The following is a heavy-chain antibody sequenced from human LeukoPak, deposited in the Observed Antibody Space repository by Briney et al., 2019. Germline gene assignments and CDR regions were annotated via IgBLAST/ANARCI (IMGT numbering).Heavy chain of an antibody. D-gene: IGHD3-16*01. V-gene: IGHV3-23*01. J-gene: IGHJ5*02. CDR1: RFTFSSSA. CDR3: ARDNDRKDDS. Sequence: GGSLRLSCAASRFTFSSSAMSWVRQAPGKGLEWVSAIDGSGVDTYYADSVKGRFTISRDNAKNSLYLQMNNLRAEDTAVYYCARDNDRKDDSWGQGTLVTVSS. CDR2: IDGSGVDT.